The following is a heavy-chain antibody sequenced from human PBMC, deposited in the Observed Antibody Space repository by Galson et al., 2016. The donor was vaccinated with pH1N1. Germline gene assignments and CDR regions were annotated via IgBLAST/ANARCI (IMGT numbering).Heavy chain of an antibody. Sequence: CAISGDSVSSSSATWNWIRQSPSRGLEWLGRTYYRSKWYNDYAESVKSRIIISPDTSKNQLSLQLNSVTPADTAVYYCARGVIDYDFWSGYQDHAAFDIWGQGTMVIVSS. CDR3: ARGVIDYDFWSGYQDHAAFDI. CDR1: GDSVSSSSAT. J-gene: IGHJ3*02. D-gene: IGHD3-3*01. CDR2: TYYRSKWYN. V-gene: IGHV6-1*01.